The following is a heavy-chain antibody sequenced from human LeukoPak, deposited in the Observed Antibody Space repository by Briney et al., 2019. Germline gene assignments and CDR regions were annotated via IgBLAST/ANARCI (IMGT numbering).Heavy chain of an antibody. Sequence: GASVKVSCKASGGTFSSYAISWVRQAPGQGLEWMGGFIPIFGTANYAQKFQGRVTITADESTSTAYMELSSLRSEDTAVYYCARDPLWFGELLNAFDIWGQGTMVTVSS. CDR3: ARDPLWFGELLNAFDI. D-gene: IGHD3-10*01. CDR2: FIPIFGTA. V-gene: IGHV1-69*13. CDR1: GGTFSSYA. J-gene: IGHJ3*02.